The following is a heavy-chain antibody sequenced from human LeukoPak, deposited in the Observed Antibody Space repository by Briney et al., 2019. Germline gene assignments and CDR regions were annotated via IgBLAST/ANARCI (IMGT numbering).Heavy chain of an antibody. CDR3: AGELAGYSGYDYVHY. CDR1: GYTFTSYY. J-gene: IGHJ4*02. D-gene: IGHD5-12*01. CDR2: INPSGGST. V-gene: IGHV1-46*01. Sequence: GASVKVSCKASGYTFTSYYMHWVRQAPGQGLEWMGIINPSGGSTSYAQKFQGRVTMTRDMSTSTVYMELSSLRSEDTAVYYCAGELAGYSGYDYVHYWGQGTLVTVSS.